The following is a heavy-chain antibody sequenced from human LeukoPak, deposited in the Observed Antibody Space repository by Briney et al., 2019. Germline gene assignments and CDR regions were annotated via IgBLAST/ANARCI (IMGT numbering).Heavy chain of an antibody. CDR3: AREGEQLLVPGPYHYFDY. CDR1: GGTFSSYA. D-gene: IGHD6-19*01. V-gene: IGHV1-69*13. CDR2: IIPIFGTA. J-gene: IGHJ4*02. Sequence: SVKVSCKASGGTFSSYAISWVRQAPGQGLEWMGGIIPIFGTANYAQKFQGRVTITADESTSTAYMELSSLRSEDTAVYYCAREGEQLLVPGPYHYFDYWGQGTLVTVSS.